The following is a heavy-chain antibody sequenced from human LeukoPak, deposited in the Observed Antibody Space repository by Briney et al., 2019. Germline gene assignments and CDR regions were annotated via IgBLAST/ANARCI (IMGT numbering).Heavy chain of an antibody. Sequence: PSETLSLTCTVSGGSISSSSYYWGWIRQPPGKGLEWIGSIYYSGSTYYNPSLKSRVTISVDTSKNQFSLKLSSVTAADTAVYYCASLEPYSYAAFDIWGQGTMVTVSS. CDR1: GGSISSSSYY. D-gene: IGHD5-18*01. CDR2: IYYSGST. CDR3: ASLEPYSYAAFDI. J-gene: IGHJ3*02. V-gene: IGHV4-39*01.